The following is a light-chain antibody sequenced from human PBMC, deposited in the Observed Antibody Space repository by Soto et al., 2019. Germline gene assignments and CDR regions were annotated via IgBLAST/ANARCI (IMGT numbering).Light chain of an antibody. CDR1: SSDVGGYNY. Sequence: QSVLTQPASVSGSPGQSITISCTGTSSDVGGYNYVSWYQQHPGKAPKLMIYDVSDRPSGVSNRLSASKSGNTASLTISGLQAEYEADYYCCSYTSSSPPWVFGTGTKVTVL. V-gene: IGLV2-14*03. CDR3: CSYTSSSPPWV. CDR2: DVS. J-gene: IGLJ1*01.